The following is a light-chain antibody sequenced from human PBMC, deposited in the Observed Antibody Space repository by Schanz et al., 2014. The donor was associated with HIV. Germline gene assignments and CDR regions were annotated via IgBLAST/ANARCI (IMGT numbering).Light chain of an antibody. Sequence: QSVLTQPPSASGSPGQSVAISCTGTSSDVGGYNYVSWYQQHPGKAPKLMIYEVSKRPSGVSNRFSGSKSGNTASLTISGLQAEDEADYYCSSYTSSSTNVVFGGGTKLTVL. CDR3: SSYTSSSTNVV. V-gene: IGLV2-14*01. CDR2: EVS. J-gene: IGLJ2*01. CDR1: SSDVGGYNY.